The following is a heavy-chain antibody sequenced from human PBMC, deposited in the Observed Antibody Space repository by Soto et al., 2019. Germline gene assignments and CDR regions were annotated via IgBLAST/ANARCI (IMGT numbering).Heavy chain of an antibody. D-gene: IGHD3-3*01. Sequence: SETLSLTCTVSGGSISSSSYYWGWIRQPPGKGLEWIGSIYYSGSTYYNPSLKSRVTISVDTSKNQFSLKLSSVTAVDTAVYYCARLRGRALRFSTIPFDYWGQGTLVTVSS. J-gene: IGHJ4*02. V-gene: IGHV4-39*01. CDR3: ARLRGRALRFSTIPFDY. CDR2: IYYSGST. CDR1: GGSISSSSYY.